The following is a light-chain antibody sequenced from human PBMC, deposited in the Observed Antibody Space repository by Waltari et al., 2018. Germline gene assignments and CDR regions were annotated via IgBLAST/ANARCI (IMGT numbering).Light chain of an antibody. CDR3: QVWDSSSDPLKV. V-gene: IGLV3-21*04. J-gene: IGLJ2*01. Sequence: SYVLPQPPSVSVAPGKTARITCGGNNIGSKSVHWYQKKPGQAPVVVIYDKSDRPSGIPERFSGSNSGNTATLTISRVEAGDEADYYCQVWDSSSDPLKVFGGGTKLTVL. CDR1: NIGSKS. CDR2: DKS.